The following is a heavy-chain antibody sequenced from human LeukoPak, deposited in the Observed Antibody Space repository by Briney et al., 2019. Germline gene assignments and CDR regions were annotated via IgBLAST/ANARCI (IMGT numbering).Heavy chain of an antibody. CDR3: AKAASSSWPSYYYGMDV. D-gene: IGHD6-13*01. Sequence: GGSLRLSCAASGFIFSSYSMSWVRQAPGKGLEWVSVITGSGGNTYYADSVKGRFTISKDNSKNTVYLQMSSLRVDDTAVYYCAKAASSSWPSYYYGMDVWGQGTTVAVSS. J-gene: IGHJ6*02. V-gene: IGHV3-23*01. CDR2: ITGSGGNT. CDR1: GFIFSSYS.